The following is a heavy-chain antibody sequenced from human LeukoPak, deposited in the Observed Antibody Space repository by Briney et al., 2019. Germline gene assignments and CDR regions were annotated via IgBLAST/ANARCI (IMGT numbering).Heavy chain of an antibody. CDR1: GFTFSSYG. J-gene: IGHJ4*02. V-gene: IGHV3-30*02. D-gene: IGHD3-22*01. CDR3: AKDLGYYDSPFDY. CDR2: IRYDGSNK. Sequence: GGSLRLSCAASGFTFSSYGMHWVRQAPGKGLEWVAFIRYDGSNKYYADSVKGRFTISRDYSKNTLYLQMNSLRAEDTAVYYCAKDLGYYDSPFDYWGQGTLVTVSS.